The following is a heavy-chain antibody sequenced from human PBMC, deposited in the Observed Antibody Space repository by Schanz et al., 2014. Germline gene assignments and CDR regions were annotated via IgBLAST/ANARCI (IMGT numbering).Heavy chain of an antibody. J-gene: IGHJ5*02. V-gene: IGHV3-21*01. CDR1: GFTFSNYT. CDR3: ARGRGPFDP. Sequence: DVQLAESGGGLVQPGGSLRLSCAASGFTFSNYTMYWVRQAPGKGLEWVSSITSTSRYIYYADSLKGRFTISRDNAKNSVYLQMNSLRVVDTAVYYCARGRGPFDPWGQGTLVTVFS. CDR2: ITSTSRYI. D-gene: IGHD3-10*01.